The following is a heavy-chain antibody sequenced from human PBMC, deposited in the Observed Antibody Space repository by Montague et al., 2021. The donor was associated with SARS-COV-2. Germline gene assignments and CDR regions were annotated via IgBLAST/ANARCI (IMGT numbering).Heavy chain of an antibody. J-gene: IGHJ6*02. CDR2: IFHSGTI. CDR3: ATLSRRTAAGTRDYFGLDV. CDR1: GDSISTSTW. V-gene: IGHV4-4*02. Sequence: SETLSLTCRVSGDSISTSTWWTWVRQTPGKGLEWIGEIFHSGTINYNQALKSRVSIQVDKSNNQFSLRLSSLIAADTAVYYCATLSRRTAAGTRDYFGLDVWGQGTTVVVSS. D-gene: IGHD6-13*01.